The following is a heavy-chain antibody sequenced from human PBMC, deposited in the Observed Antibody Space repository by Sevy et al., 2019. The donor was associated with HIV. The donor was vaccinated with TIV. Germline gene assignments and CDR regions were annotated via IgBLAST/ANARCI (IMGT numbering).Heavy chain of an antibody. D-gene: IGHD2-2*02. V-gene: IGHV4-4*07. CDR2: IYTSGST. Sequence: SETLSLTCTVSGGSISSYYWSWIRQPAGKGLEWIGRIYTSGSTNYNPPLKSRVTMSVDTSKNQFSLKLSSVTAADTAVYYCARVFCSSTSCYTGGWFDPWGQGTLVTVSS. J-gene: IGHJ5*02. CDR3: ARVFCSSTSCYTGGWFDP. CDR1: GGSISSYY.